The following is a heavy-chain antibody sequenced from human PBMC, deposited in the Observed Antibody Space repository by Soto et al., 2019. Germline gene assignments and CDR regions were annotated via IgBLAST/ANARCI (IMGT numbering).Heavy chain of an antibody. CDR3: AKDRLPAATTEFFGA. CDR2: ISGSGDTT. Sequence: EVLLLESGGGLVQPGGSLRLSCAASGFTVSSYAMSWVRQAPGKGLEWVSGISGSGDTTYYADSVKGRFTISRDSSKNTLNLQMNSLRAEDTAVYYCAKDRLPAATTEFFGAWGQGTLVTVSS. V-gene: IGHV3-23*01. J-gene: IGHJ5*02. D-gene: IGHD2-2*01. CDR1: GFTVSSYA.